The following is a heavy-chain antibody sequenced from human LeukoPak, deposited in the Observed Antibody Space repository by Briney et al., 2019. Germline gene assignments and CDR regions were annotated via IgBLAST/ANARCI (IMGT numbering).Heavy chain of an antibody. CDR2: IYSGGST. Sequence: GGSLRLSCAAPGFTVSSNYMSWVRQAPGKGLEWVSVIYSGGSTYYADSVKGRFTISRHNSKNTLYLQMNSLRAEDTAVYYCATEYCGGDCSDAFDIWGQGTMVTASS. J-gene: IGHJ3*02. CDR1: GFTVSSNY. D-gene: IGHD2-21*02. CDR3: ATEYCGGDCSDAFDI. V-gene: IGHV3-53*04.